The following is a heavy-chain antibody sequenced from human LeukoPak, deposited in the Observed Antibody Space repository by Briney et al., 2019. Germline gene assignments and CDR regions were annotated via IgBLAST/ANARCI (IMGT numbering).Heavy chain of an antibody. CDR2: ISYDGSNK. D-gene: IGHD3-10*01. Sequence: GGSLRLSCAASRFTFSSYALHWVRQAPGKGLEWVALISYDGSNKYYADSVKGRFTISRDNSKNTLYLQMNSLRADDTAVYYSARDKNGGAFDYCGQGTLVTVSS. J-gene: IGHJ4*02. CDR1: RFTFSSYA. V-gene: IGHV3-30-3*01. CDR3: ARDKNGGAFDY.